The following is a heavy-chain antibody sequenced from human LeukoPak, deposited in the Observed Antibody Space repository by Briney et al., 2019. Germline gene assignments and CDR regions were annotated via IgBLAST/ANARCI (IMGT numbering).Heavy chain of an antibody. J-gene: IGHJ6*04. D-gene: IGHD2-2*01. CDR3: ARNLVVPAATCYYYYYGTDV. Sequence: SVKVSCKASGGTFSSYAISWVRQAPGQGLEWMGGIIPIFGTANYAQKFQGRVTITADESTSTAYMELSSLRSEDTAVYYCARNLVVPAATCYYYYYGTDVWGKGTTVTVSS. CDR1: GGTFSSYA. V-gene: IGHV1-69*13. CDR2: IIPIFGTA.